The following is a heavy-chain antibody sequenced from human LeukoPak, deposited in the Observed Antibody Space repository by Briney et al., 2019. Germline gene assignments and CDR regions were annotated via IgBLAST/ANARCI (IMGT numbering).Heavy chain of an antibody. V-gene: IGHV3-7*01. Sequence: GGSLRLSCAASAFTFSSYWMSWVRQAPGKGLEWVATINIDGSEKYYVDSVKGRFTISRDNARNSLYLQMNSLRGEDTAVYYCAREGTLRAHWDPFDYWGQGTLVTVSS. CDR3: AREGTLRAHWDPFDY. CDR2: INIDGSEK. J-gene: IGHJ4*02. CDR1: AFTFSSYW. D-gene: IGHD7-27*01.